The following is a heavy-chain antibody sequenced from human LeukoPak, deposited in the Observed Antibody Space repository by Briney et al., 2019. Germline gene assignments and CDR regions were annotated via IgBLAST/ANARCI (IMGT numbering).Heavy chain of an antibody. CDR3: ARLRIVGATTIDY. Sequence: SETLSLTCTVSGGSISSSSYYWGWIRQPPGKGREWIGSIYYSGSTYYNSSLKSRVTISVDTSKNQFSLKLSSVTAADTAVYYCARLRIVGATTIDYWGQGTLVTVSS. CDR2: IYYSGST. D-gene: IGHD1-26*01. CDR1: GGSISSSSYY. J-gene: IGHJ4*02. V-gene: IGHV4-39*01.